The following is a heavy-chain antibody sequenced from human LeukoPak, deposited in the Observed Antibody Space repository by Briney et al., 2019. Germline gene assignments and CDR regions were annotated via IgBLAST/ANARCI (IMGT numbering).Heavy chain of an antibody. CDR1: GFTFSSYS. V-gene: IGHV3-23*01. CDR2: IRATGDTT. Sequence: GGSLRLSCAASGFTFSSYSMTWVRQAPGKGLQWVSSIRATGDTTFYADSVKGRVPISRDNYKNTLYLQMNSLRAEDTAVYYCARGGYTTYFDYWGQGFLVTVSS. D-gene: IGHD6-13*01. J-gene: IGHJ4*02. CDR3: ARGGYTTYFDY.